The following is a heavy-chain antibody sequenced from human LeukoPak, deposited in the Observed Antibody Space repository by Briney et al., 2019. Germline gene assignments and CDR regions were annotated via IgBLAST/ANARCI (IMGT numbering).Heavy chain of an antibody. V-gene: IGHV3-21*01. CDR2: ISSSSSYI. CDR3: ARVNKVGPFDY. J-gene: IGHJ4*02. CDR1: GFTFSSYS. Sequence: GGSLRLSCAASGFTFSSYSMNRVRQAPGKGLEWVSSISSSSSYIYYADSVKGRFTISRDNAKNSLYLQMNSLRAEDTAVYYCARVNKVGPFDYWGQGTLVTVSS.